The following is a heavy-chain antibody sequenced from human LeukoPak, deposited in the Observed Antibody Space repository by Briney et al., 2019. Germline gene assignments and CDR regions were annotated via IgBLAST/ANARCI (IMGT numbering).Heavy chain of an antibody. D-gene: IGHD5-24*01. Sequence: PGGSLRLSCAASGFTFSSYGMHWVRQAPGKGLEWVAFIRYDGSNKYYADSVKGRVTISRDNSKNTLYLQMNSLRAEDTAVYYCARSGYNRFDYWGQGTLVTVSS. CDR2: IRYDGSNK. J-gene: IGHJ4*02. CDR1: GFTFSSYG. V-gene: IGHV3-30*02. CDR3: ARSGYNRFDY.